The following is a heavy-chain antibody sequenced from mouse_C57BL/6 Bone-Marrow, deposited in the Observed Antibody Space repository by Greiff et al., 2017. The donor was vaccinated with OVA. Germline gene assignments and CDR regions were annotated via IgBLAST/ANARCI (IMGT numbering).Heavy chain of an antibody. Sequence: VKLMESGAELMKPGASVKLSCKATGYTFTGYWIEWVKQRPGHGLEWIGEILPGSGSTNYNEKFKGKATFTADTSSNTAYMQLSSLTTEDSAIYYCARGGYYYGSSYQFAYWGQGTLVTVSA. CDR1: GYTFTGYW. CDR2: ILPGSGST. CDR3: ARGGYYYGSSYQFAY. V-gene: IGHV1-9*01. D-gene: IGHD1-1*01. J-gene: IGHJ3*01.